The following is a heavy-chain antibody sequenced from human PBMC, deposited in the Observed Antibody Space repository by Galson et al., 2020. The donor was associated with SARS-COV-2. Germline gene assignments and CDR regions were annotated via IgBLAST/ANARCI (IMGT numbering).Heavy chain of an antibody. D-gene: IGHD1-26*01. V-gene: IGHV3-30*03. CDR2: ISYDGSNK. CDR3: SRDVSGGASDI. J-gene: IGHJ3*02. Sequence: GGSLRLSCAASGFTFSSYGMHWVRQAPGKGLEWVAVISYDGSNKYYADSVKGRFTISRDNSKNTLYLQMDSLRADDTAVYYCSRDVSGGASDIWGQGTMVTVSS. CDR1: GFTFSSYG.